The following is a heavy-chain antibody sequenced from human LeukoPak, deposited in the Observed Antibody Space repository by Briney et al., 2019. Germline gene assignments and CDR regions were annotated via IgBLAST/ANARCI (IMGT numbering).Heavy chain of an antibody. CDR3: AKDSNGWYQRGSNYFDY. Sequence: GGSLRLSCAVSGFTFSTYGMSWVRQTPGKGLEWVSSISSSGTYIYHADSVKGRFTISRDNAKNSLYLQMNSLRAEDTAEYYCAKDSNGWYQRGSNYFDYWGQGTLVTVSS. V-gene: IGHV3-21*04. J-gene: IGHJ4*02. D-gene: IGHD6-19*01. CDR2: ISSSGTYI. CDR1: GFTFSTYG.